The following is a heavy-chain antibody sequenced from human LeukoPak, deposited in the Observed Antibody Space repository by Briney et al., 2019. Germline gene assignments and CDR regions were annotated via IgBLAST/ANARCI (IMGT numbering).Heavy chain of an antibody. V-gene: IGHV1-69*06. CDR1: GGTFSSYA. CDR2: IIPIFGTA. Sequence: ASVKVSCKASGGTFSSYAISWVRQAPGQGLEWMGGIIPIFGTANYAQKFQGRVTITADKSTSTAYMELSSLRSEDTAAYYCARDPGHYGSGSSWVDDYWGQGTLVTVSS. CDR3: ARDPGHYGSGSSWVDDY. J-gene: IGHJ4*02. D-gene: IGHD3-10*01.